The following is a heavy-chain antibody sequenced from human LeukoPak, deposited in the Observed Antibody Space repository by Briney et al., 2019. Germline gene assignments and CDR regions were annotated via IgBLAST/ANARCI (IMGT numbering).Heavy chain of an antibody. CDR3: AREMDYYDTGGYYLQWFDP. J-gene: IGHJ5*02. V-gene: IGHV4-34*01. Sequence: SETLSLTCAVYGGSFSGYYWSWIRQPPGKGLEWIGEINHSGSTNYNPSLKSRVTISVDTSKNQFFLKLNSVTAADTAVYYCAREMDYYDTGGYYLQWFDPWGQGTLVTVSS. CDR1: GGSFSGYY. CDR2: INHSGST. D-gene: IGHD3-22*01.